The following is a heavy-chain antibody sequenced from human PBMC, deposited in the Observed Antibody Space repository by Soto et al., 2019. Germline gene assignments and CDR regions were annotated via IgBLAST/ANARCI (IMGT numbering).Heavy chain of an antibody. V-gene: IGHV3-11*06. J-gene: IGHJ6*02. Sequence: GGSLRLSCAASGFTFSDYYMSWIRQAPGKGLEWVSYISSSSSYTNYADSVKGRFTISRDNAKDSLYLQMNSLRAEDTAVYYCARDQDIVLAPGCMVVWYQGTSVTVFS. CDR1: GFTFSDYY. CDR2: ISSSSSYT. CDR3: ARDQDIVLAPGCMVV. D-gene: IGHD2-8*01.